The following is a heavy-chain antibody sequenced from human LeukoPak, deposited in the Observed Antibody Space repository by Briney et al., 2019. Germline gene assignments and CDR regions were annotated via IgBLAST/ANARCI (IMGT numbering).Heavy chain of an antibody. CDR2: ISSSGSTI. D-gene: IGHD4-17*01. CDR1: GFTFSDYY. CDR3: AREKYGFPYYYYYGMDV. Sequence: GGSLRLSCAASGFTFSDYYMSWIRQAPGKGLEWVSYISSSGSTIYYAGSVKGRFTISRDNAKNSLYLQMNSLRAEDTAVYYCAREKYGFPYYYYYGMDVWGQGTTVTVSS. V-gene: IGHV3-11*01. J-gene: IGHJ6*02.